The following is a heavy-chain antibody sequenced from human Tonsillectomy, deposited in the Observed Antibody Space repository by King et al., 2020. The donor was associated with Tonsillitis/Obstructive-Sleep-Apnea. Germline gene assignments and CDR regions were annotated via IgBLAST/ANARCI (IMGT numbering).Heavy chain of an antibody. CDR3: ARAREQWRADAFDI. Sequence: VQLVESGGGLVQPGGSLRLSCAASGFTVSTNYMSWVRQAPGKGLEWGSVIFSGGTRSYADSVKGRFTMSRNNSENTVYLQMNSLRAEDTALYYCARAREQWRADAFDIWGQGTMVTVSS. J-gene: IGHJ3*02. D-gene: IGHD6-19*01. CDR1: GFTVSTNY. CDR2: IFSGGTR. V-gene: IGHV3-66*01.